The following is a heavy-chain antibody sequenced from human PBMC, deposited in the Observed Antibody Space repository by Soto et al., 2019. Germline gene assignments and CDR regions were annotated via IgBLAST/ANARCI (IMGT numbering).Heavy chain of an antibody. D-gene: IGHD3-9*01. CDR3: ARGDLYYDILTGELDY. CDR2: ISSSSSTI. V-gene: IGHV3-48*01. J-gene: IGHJ4*02. CDR1: GFTFSSYS. Sequence: GGSLRLSCAASGFTFSSYSMNWVRQAPGKGLEWVSYISSSSSTIYYADSVKGRFTISRDNAKNSLYLQMNSLRAEDTAVYYCARGDLYYDILTGELDYWGQGTLVTVSS.